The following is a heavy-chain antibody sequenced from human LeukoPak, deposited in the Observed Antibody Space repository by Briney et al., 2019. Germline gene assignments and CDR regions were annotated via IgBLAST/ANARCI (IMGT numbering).Heavy chain of an antibody. D-gene: IGHD5-18*01. J-gene: IGHJ4*02. CDR2: IYHSGST. V-gene: IGHV4-30-2*01. Sequence: SETLSLTCAVYGGSFSGYSWSWIRQPPGKGLEWIGYIYHSGSTYYNPSLKSRVTISVDRSKNQFSLKLSSVTAADTAVYYCASRGYSYGRFFDYWGQGTLVTVSS. CDR3: ASRGYSYGRFFDY. CDR1: GGSFSGYS.